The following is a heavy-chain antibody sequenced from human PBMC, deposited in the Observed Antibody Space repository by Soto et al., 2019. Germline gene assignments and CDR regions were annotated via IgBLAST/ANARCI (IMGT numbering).Heavy chain of an antibody. J-gene: IGHJ4*02. CDR3: ATLRLTGYFDY. CDR1: GFTFSDHY. Sequence: QVQLVESGGGLVKPGGSLRLSCVASGFTFSDHYMTWIRQAPGKGLEWLSYISTSSSYTKYADSVKGRFTISRDNAMNSLYLQMNSLRAEETDVYYCATLRLTGYFDYWGQGTLVTVSS. V-gene: IGHV3-11*05. D-gene: IGHD2-15*01. CDR2: ISTSSSYT.